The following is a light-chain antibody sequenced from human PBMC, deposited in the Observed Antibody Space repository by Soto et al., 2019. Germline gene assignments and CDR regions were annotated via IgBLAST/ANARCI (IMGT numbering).Light chain of an antibody. J-gene: IGLJ2*01. V-gene: IGLV2-14*01. CDR3: SSYTGSDTLI. CDR2: EVT. Sequence: QSVLTQPASVSGSPGQSLTISCTGTSSDVGGYNFVSWYQQQPGKAPKLVVYEVTNRPSGVSYRFSGSKSGNTASLTISGPQAEDEADYFCSSYTGSDTLIFGGGTKVTVL. CDR1: SSDVGGYNF.